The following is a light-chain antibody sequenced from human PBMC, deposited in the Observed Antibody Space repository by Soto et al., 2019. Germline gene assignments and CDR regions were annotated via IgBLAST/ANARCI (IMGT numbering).Light chain of an antibody. CDR2: AAS. CDR3: QQYHTFPLT. V-gene: IGKV1-16*02. CDR1: QDISNY. J-gene: IGKJ4*01. Sequence: DIQMTQSPSSLSASVGDRVTITCRASQDISNYLAWFQQKPGKAPTSLIYAASNLQSGVPSKFSGSGSGTDFMLTISSLQPEDFATYYCQQYHTFPLTFGGGTKVDIK.